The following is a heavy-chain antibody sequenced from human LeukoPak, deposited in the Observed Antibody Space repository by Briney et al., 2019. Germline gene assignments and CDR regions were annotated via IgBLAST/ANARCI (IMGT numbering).Heavy chain of an antibody. V-gene: IGHV3-30-3*01. CDR3: AKERGYYYDSSGYYRLLDAFDI. D-gene: IGHD3-22*01. CDR1: GFTFSSYA. Sequence: GGSLRLSCAASGFTFSSYAMHWVRQAPGKGLEWVVVISYDGSNKYYADSVKGRFTISRDNSKNTLYLQMNSLRAEDTAVYYCAKERGYYYDSSGYYRLLDAFDIWGQGTMVTVSS. J-gene: IGHJ3*02. CDR2: ISYDGSNK.